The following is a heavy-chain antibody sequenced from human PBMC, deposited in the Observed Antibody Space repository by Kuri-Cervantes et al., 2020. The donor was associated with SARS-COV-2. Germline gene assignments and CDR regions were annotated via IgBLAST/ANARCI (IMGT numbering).Heavy chain of an antibody. V-gene: IGHV3-7*05. CDR2: IKQDGSEK. D-gene: IGHD6-19*01. CDR3: ARDRHLAVAGHFDY. Sequence: GGSLRLSCAASGFTFSSYWMSWVRQAPGKGLEWVANIKQDGSEKYYVDSVKGRFTISRDNAKNSLYLQMNSLRAEDTAVYYCARDRHLAVAGHFDYWGQGTLVIVSS. CDR1: GFTFSSYW. J-gene: IGHJ4*02.